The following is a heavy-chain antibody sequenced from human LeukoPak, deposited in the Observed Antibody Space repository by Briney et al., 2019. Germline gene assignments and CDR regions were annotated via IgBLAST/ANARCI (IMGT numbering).Heavy chain of an antibody. V-gene: IGHV1-2*02. CDR3: ARGVGMPGY. J-gene: IGHJ4*02. Sequence: ASVKVSCKASGYTFTGYYMHWLRQAPGQGLEGMGRINPNSGGTNYAQKFQGRVTMTRDTSINTAYMELSRLTADDTAVYYSARGVGMPGYWGQGTLVTVSS. CDR1: GYTFTGYY. D-gene: IGHD1-26*01. CDR2: INPNSGGT.